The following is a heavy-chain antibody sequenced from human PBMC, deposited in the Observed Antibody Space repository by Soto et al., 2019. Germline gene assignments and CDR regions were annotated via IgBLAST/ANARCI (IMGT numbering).Heavy chain of an antibody. Sequence: QTLSLTCAISGDSVSSNSAAWNWIRQSPSRGLEWLGRTYYRSKWYNDYAGSVKSRITINLDTSKNQFSLQLNSVTPEDTAVNYCARGHSGYDSFVFDYWGQGTLVTVSS. CDR1: GDSVSSNSAA. D-gene: IGHD5-12*01. J-gene: IGHJ4*02. V-gene: IGHV6-1*01. CDR3: ARGHSGYDSFVFDY. CDR2: TYYRSKWYN.